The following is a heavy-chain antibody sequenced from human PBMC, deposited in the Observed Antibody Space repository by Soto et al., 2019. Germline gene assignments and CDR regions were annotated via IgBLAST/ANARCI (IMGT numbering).Heavy chain of an antibody. D-gene: IGHD5-12*01. CDR3: SRPGYSNYDSDY. CDR2: IRSRSNGYAT. J-gene: IGHJ4*02. Sequence: EVQLVESGGGLVQPGGSLKLSCAASGFTLSGSVIYWVRQPSGKGLVWVGRIRSRSNGYATAYAASVRGRLTISRDDSKNTAYLQMNSLKTEDTAVYYCSRPGYSNYDSDYWGQGTLVTVSS. V-gene: IGHV3-73*02. CDR1: GFTLSGSV.